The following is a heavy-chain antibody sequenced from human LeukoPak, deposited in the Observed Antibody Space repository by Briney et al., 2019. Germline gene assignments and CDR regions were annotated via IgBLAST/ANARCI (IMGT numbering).Heavy chain of an antibody. J-gene: IGHJ4*02. Sequence: SGGSLRLSCVGSGFTFSAYWMGWVRQAPGQGLEYVSHMSNDGSYTVYADSVKGRFTISRENAKNTVYLQMNSLRAEDTAVYYCARDNWGSFDYWGQGVLITVSP. CDR3: ARDNWGSFDY. CDR1: GFTFSAYW. V-gene: IGHV3-74*01. CDR2: MSNDGSYT. D-gene: IGHD7-27*01.